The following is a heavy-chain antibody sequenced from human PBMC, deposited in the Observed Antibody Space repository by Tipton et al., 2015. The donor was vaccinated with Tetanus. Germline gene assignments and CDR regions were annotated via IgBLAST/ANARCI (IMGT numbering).Heavy chain of an antibody. CDR3: ARVRSSSYGYDYFDY. CDR1: GFTFSDHY. V-gene: IGHV3-72*01. CDR2: NRNKANSYTT. J-gene: IGHJ4*02. Sequence: SLRLSCAASGFTFSDHYMDWVRQAPGKGLEWVGRNRNKANSYTTEYAASVKDRFTISRDDSKNSLYLQMNSLKTEDTAVYYCARVRSSSYGYDYFDYWGQGTLVTVSS. D-gene: IGHD5-18*01.